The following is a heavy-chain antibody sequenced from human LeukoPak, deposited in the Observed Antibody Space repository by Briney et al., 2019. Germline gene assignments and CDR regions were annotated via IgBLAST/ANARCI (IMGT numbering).Heavy chain of an antibody. CDR2: IYTSGST. J-gene: IGHJ3*02. V-gene: IGHV4-4*07. Sequence: SETLSLTCAVYGGSFSGYYWSWIRQPAGKGLEWIGRIYTSGSTNYNPSLKSRVTMSVDTSKNQFSLKLSSVTAADTAVYYCARDWYDSSGRYAFDIWGQGTMVTVSS. CDR1: GGSFSGYY. D-gene: IGHD3-22*01. CDR3: ARDWYDSSGRYAFDI.